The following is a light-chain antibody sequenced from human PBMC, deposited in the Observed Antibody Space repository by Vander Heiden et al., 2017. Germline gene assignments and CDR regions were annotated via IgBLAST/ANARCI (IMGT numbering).Light chain of an antibody. CDR1: QSVSSY. Sequence: EIVLIQSPATLSLSPGERATLSCRASQSVSSYLAWYQQKPGQAPRLLIYDASNSATGIPARFSGSGSGTDFTLTISSLGPEDFAVYYCQQRSNWPLTFGGGTKVEIK. J-gene: IGKJ4*01. CDR3: QQRSNWPLT. V-gene: IGKV3-11*01. CDR2: DAS.